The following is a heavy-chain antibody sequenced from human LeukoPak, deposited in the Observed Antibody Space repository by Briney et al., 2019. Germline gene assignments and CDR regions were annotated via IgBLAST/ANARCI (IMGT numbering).Heavy chain of an antibody. D-gene: IGHD3-22*01. CDR3: ARREVVVYYDAFDM. CDR2: IKSKTDGGTT. Sequence: GGSLRLSCAASGFTFSNAWMSWVRQAPGKGLEWVGRIKSKTDGGTTDYAAPVKGRFTISRDDSKNTLYLQMNSLRAEDTAVYYCARREVVVYYDAFDMWGQGTMVTVSS. J-gene: IGHJ3*02. CDR1: GFTFSNAW. V-gene: IGHV3-15*01.